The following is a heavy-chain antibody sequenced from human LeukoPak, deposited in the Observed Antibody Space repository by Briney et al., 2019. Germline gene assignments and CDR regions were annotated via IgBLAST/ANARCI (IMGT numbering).Heavy chain of an antibody. J-gene: IGHJ4*02. V-gene: IGHV1-2*02. CDR2: INPNSGGT. Sequence: GASVKVSCKASGYTFTGYYMHWVRQAPGQGLEWMGWINPNSGGTNYAQKFQGRVTMTRDTSISTAYMELRSLRSDDTAVYYCARSLSGVVPAAPPILVDYWGQGTLVTVSS. D-gene: IGHD2-2*01. CDR3: ARSLSGVVPAAPPILVDY. CDR1: GYTFTGYY.